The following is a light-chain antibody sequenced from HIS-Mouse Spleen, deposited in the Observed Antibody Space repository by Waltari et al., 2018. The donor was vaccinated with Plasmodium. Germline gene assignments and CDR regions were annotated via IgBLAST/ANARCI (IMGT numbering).Light chain of an antibody. Sequence: SYELTQPHSVSVSPGQTASITCSGDKSGDKYACWYQQKPGQSPGLVIYQDSKRASGIPERFSGSNSGNTATLTISGTQAMDEADYYCQAWDSSTVVFGGGTKLTVL. CDR3: QAWDSSTVV. CDR1: KSGDKY. V-gene: IGLV3-1*01. CDR2: QDS. J-gene: IGLJ2*01.